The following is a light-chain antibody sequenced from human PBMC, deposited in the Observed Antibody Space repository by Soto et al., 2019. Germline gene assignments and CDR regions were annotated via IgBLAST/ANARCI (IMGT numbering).Light chain of an antibody. CDR2: DVS. CDR1: SSDVGGYNY. J-gene: IGLJ7*01. CDR3: SSYTSSSTVV. V-gene: IGLV2-14*01. Sequence: QSALTQPASVSGSTGQSITISCTGTSSDVGGYNYVSWYQQHPGKAPKLMIYDVSNRPSGVSNRFSGSKSGNTASLTISGLQAEDDADYYCSSYTSSSTVVFGGGTQLTVL.